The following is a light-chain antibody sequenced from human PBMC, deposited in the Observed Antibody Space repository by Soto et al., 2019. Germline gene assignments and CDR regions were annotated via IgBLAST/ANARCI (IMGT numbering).Light chain of an antibody. J-gene: IGKJ1*01. V-gene: IGKV1-5*01. CDR3: QQYNSYS. Sequence: DIQLTQSPSSLSASIGDRAILPCRASQSISDSLAWYQQKPGKAPELLISDVSSLERGVASRFSGSGSGTEFTLTISSLQPDDFATYYCQQYNSYSFGQGTKVDIK. CDR2: DVS. CDR1: QSISDS.